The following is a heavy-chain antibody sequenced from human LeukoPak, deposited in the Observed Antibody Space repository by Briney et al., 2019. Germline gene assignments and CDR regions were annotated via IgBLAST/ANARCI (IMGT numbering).Heavy chain of an antibody. CDR1: GGSISSYY. D-gene: IGHD1-26*01. CDR2: IYTSGST. CDR3: ARDNSGRYREFDY. J-gene: IGHJ4*02. Sequence: SETLSLTCTVSGGSISSYYWSWIRQPAGKGLEWIGRIYTSGSTNYNASLKSRVSMSVDTSKNQFSLKLSSVTAADTAVFYCARDNSGRYREFDYWGQGTLVTVSS. V-gene: IGHV4-4*07.